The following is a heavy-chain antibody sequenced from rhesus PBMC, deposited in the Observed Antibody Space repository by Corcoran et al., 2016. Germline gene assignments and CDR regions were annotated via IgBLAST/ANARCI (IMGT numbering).Heavy chain of an antibody. J-gene: IGHJ3*01. V-gene: IGHV4S14*01. Sequence: QVQLQESGPGLVKPSETLSLTCAVSGYSISSNYWNWIRQPPGKGLGWIGSIYGSGGSNYLNPSLKSRVTLSVDTSKNQFSLKLSSVTAADTAVYYCARGYSGAFDFWGQGLRVTVSS. CDR2: IYGSGGSN. CDR1: GYSISSNY. D-gene: IGHD1-1*01. CDR3: ARGYSGAFDF.